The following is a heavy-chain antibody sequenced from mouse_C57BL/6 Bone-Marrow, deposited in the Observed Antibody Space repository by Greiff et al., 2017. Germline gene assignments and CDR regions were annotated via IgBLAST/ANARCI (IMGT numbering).Heavy chain of an antibody. V-gene: IGHV5-17*01. CDR2: ISSGSSTT. CDR3: ANYYGSSWFAY. J-gene: IGHJ3*01. CDR1: GFTFSDYG. Sequence: EVKLVESGGGLVKPGGSLKLSCAASGFTFSDYGMHWVRQAPEKGLEWVAYISSGSSTTYYADTVKGRSTISRDNAKNTLFLQMTSLGSEDTAMYYCANYYGSSWFAYWGQGTLVTVSA. D-gene: IGHD2-1*01.